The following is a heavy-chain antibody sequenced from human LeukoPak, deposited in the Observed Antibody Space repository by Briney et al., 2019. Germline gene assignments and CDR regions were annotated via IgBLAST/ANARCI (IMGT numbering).Heavy chain of an antibody. Sequence: GRSLRLSCAASGFTFSSYAMSWVRQAPGKGLEWVSGINWNGGSTGYADSVKGRFTISRDNAKNSLYLQMNSLRAEDTALYHCARDRGYYYDSSGYSYDYWGQGTLVTVSS. J-gene: IGHJ4*02. CDR3: ARDRGYYYDSSGYSYDY. CDR2: INWNGGST. V-gene: IGHV3-20*01. D-gene: IGHD3-22*01. CDR1: GFTFSSYA.